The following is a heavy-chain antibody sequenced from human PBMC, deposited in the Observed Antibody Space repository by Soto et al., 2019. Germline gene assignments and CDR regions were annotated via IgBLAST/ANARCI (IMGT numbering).Heavy chain of an antibody. CDR2: IWSSGSI. J-gene: IGHJ4*02. CDR1: GFTVSSNY. Sequence: GGSLRLSCAASGFTVSSNYMSWVRQAPGKGLEWVSVIWSSGSIGYADSVKGRFTISRDNAKNSLYLQMNSLRAEDTALYYCAKDIASGTTGTTPFDYWGQGTLVTVSS. V-gene: IGHV3-53*05. D-gene: IGHD1-1*01. CDR3: AKDIASGTTGTTPFDY.